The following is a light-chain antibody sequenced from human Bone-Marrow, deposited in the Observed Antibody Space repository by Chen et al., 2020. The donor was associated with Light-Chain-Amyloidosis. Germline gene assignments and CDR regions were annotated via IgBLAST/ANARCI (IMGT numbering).Light chain of an antibody. V-gene: IGLV6-57*01. CDR2: ADD. CDR1: SGSIATNY. CDR3: QSYQGSSQGV. Sequence: NFMLTQPHSVSESPGKTVIISCTRSSGSIATNYVQWYQQRPGSSPTTVIYADDKRPSGVPERFSGSIDRSSNSASLTISGLKTEDEADYYCQSYQGSSQGVFGGGTKLTVL. J-gene: IGLJ3*02.